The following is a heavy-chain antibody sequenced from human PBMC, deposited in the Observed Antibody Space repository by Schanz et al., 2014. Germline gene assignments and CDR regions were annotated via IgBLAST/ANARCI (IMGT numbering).Heavy chain of an antibody. V-gene: IGHV3-7*03. CDR1: GFTFSRYW. D-gene: IGHD5-18*01. Sequence: EVQLVESGGGLVQPGGSLRLCCVASGFTFSRYWMTWVRQAPGKGLEWVANIKQDGSAKNYVDSVKGRFTISRDNPKNSLCLQMNSLRAEDTALYYCASERGYSYGYGAFDIWGQGTMVTVSS. J-gene: IGHJ3*02. CDR3: ASERGYSYGYGAFDI. CDR2: IKQDGSAK.